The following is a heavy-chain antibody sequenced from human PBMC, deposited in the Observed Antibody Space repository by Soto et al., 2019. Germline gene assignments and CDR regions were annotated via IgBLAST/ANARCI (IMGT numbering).Heavy chain of an antibody. J-gene: IGHJ6*02. CDR2: IDPSDSYT. D-gene: IGHD5-12*01. CDR1: GFRFTLYL. V-gene: IGHV5-10-1*01. Sequence: GQYLKISCKVAGFRFTLYLISCVRQLPGKGLEWMGRIDPSDSYTNYSPSFQGHVTISADKSISTAYLQWSSLKASDTAMYYCATPSGYGNYGMDVWGQGTTVTVSS. CDR3: ATPSGYGNYGMDV.